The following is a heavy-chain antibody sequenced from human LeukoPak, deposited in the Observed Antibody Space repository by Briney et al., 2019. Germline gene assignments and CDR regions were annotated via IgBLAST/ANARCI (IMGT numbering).Heavy chain of an antibody. CDR2: ISGSGGST. J-gene: IGHJ4*02. V-gene: IGHV3-23*01. Sequence: GGSLRLSCAASGFTFSSYAMSWVRQAPGKGLEWVSAISGSGGSTYYADSVKGRFTISRDNSKNTLYLQMNSLRAEDTAVYYCATDIVVVPAAPQENYWGQGTLVTVSS. CDR3: ATDIVVVPAAPQENY. CDR1: GFTFSSYA. D-gene: IGHD2-2*01.